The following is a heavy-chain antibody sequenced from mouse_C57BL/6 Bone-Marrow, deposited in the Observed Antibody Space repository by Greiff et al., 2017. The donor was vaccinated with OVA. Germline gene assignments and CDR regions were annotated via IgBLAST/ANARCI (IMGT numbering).Heavy chain of an antibody. J-gene: IGHJ2*01. CDR2: IDPEDGDT. Sequence: VQLQQSGAELVRPGASVKLSCTASGFNIKDYYMHWVKQRPEQGLEWIGRIDPEDGDTEYAPKFQGKATMTADTSSNTAYLQLSRLTSEDTSVYYCTTEIYYYGSSYHFDYWGQGTTLTVSS. CDR3: TTEIYYYGSSYHFDY. CDR1: GFNIKDYY. V-gene: IGHV14-1*01. D-gene: IGHD1-1*01.